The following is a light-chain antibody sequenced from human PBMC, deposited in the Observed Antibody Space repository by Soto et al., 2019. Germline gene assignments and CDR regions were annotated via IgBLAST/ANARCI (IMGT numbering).Light chain of an antibody. CDR3: SSYKRSSTYV. CDR2: DVS. J-gene: IGLJ1*01. V-gene: IGLV2-14*01. Sequence: XSVLTQPASVSGSPGQSITISCTGTSSDVGGYNYVSWYRQHPGRAPKLMIYDVSNRPSGVSNRFSGSKSGNTASLTISGLQAEDEDDYYCSSYKRSSTYVFGTGTKVTVL. CDR1: SSDVGGYNY.